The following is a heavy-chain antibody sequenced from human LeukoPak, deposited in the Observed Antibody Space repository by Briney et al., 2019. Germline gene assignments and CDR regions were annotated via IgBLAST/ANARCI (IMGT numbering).Heavy chain of an antibody. J-gene: IGHJ4*02. CDR3: TAEDYYDSSGYFYYFDY. V-gene: IGHV3-15*01. CDR2: IKSKTDGGTA. D-gene: IGHD3-22*01. CDR1: GFTFSSYS. Sequence: GGSLRLSCAASGFTFSSYSMNWVRQAPGKGLEWVGRIKSKTDGGTADYAAPVKGRFTISRDDSKNTLYLQMSSLKTEDTAVYYCTAEDYYDSSGYFYYFDYWGQGTLVTVSS.